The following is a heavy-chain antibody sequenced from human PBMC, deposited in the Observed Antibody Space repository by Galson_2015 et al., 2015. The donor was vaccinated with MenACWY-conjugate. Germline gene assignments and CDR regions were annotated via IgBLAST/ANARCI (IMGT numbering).Heavy chain of an antibody. CDR3: AKAVAYCGGDCYSTDAFDI. CDR1: GGSFSGYY. CDR2: INHSGST. Sequence: ETLSLTCAVYGGSFSGYYWSWIRQPPGKGLEWIGEINHSGSTNYNPSLKSRVTISVDTSKNQFSLKLSSVTAADTAVYYCAKAVAYCGGDCYSTDAFDIWGQGTMVTVSS. J-gene: IGHJ3*02. V-gene: IGHV4-34*01. D-gene: IGHD2-21*02.